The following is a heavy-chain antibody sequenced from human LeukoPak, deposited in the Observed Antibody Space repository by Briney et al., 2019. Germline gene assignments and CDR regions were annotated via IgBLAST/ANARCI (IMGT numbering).Heavy chain of an antibody. J-gene: IGHJ4*02. Sequence: GSLRLSCAASGFTFSSYAMSWIRQPPGKGLEWIGYIYYSGSTNYNPSLKSRVTISVDTSKNQFSLKLSSVTAADTAVYYCARREIGGFDYWGQGTLVTVSS. V-gene: IGHV4-59*01. CDR1: GFTFSSYA. CDR2: IYYSGST. D-gene: IGHD2/OR15-2a*01. CDR3: ARREIGGFDY.